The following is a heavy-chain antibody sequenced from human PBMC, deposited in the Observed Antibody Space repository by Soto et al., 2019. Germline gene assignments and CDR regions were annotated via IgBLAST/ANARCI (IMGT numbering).Heavy chain of an antibody. J-gene: IGHJ3*02. CDR3: ARIPLFRDYASDTFYI. CDR2: ISAYNGNT. V-gene: IGHV1-18*01. Sequence: ASVKVSCKASGYTVTSYGISWVRQAPGQGLEWMGWISAYNGNTNYAQKLQGRVTMTTDTSTSTAYMELRSLRSHDTAVYYCARIPLFRDYASDTFYIWAQETMVPVSS. CDR1: GYTVTSYG. D-gene: IGHD4-17*01.